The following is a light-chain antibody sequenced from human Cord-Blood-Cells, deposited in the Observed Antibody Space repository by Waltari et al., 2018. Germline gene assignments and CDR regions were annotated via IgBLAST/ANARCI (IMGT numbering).Light chain of an antibody. V-gene: IGLV2-14*03. Sequence: QSALTQPASVPGSPGQSITISCTGTSSDAGGYNYVSWYQQHPGKAPKLMIYDVSNWPSGVSNRFSGSKSGNTASLTISGLQAEDEADYYCSSYTSSSTLVFGGGTKLTVL. CDR1: SSDAGGYNY. CDR3: SSYTSSSTLV. CDR2: DVS. J-gene: IGLJ3*02.